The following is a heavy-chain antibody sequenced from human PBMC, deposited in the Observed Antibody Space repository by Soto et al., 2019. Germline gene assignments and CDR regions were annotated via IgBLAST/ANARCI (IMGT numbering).Heavy chain of an antibody. CDR3: AAVVALGRYYFVV. J-gene: IGHJ4*02. CDR1: GHKVTELS. D-gene: IGHD3-10*01. CDR2: FDPKDGLP. V-gene: IGHV1-24*01. Sequence: ASVKVSCKVSGHKVTELSIYWMRQSPGTGLECMGGFDPKDGLPVYAQNFEGRVTMTEDASTDTAFLEVENLRSEDTAVYFCAAVVALGRYYFVVCGQVSLIIVSS.